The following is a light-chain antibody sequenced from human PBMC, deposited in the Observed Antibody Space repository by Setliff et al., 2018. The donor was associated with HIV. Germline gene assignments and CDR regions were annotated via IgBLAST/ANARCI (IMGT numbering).Light chain of an antibody. CDR2: DVS. J-gene: IGLJ1*01. CDR3: CSYAGSYGYV. Sequence: QSALTQPRSVSRSPGQSVTISCTGASSDVGGYKYVSWYQQHPGKAPKLMIYDVSKRPSGVPDRFSGSKSGNTASLTISGLQAEDEADYYCCSYAGSYGYVFGTGTKVTVL. V-gene: IGLV2-11*01. CDR1: SSDVGGYKY.